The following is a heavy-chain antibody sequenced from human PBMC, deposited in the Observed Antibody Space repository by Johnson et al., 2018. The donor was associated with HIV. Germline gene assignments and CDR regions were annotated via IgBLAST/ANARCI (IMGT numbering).Heavy chain of an antibody. CDR1: EFILSDYY. J-gene: IGHJ3*02. CDR2: ISSSGGTI. V-gene: IGHV3-11*04. CDR3: ARDGRGLDAFDI. Sequence: QVQLVESGGGVVKPGGSLRLSCGASEFILSDYYISWVRQAPEKGLEWISYISSSGGTIFYADSVKGRFTISRDIAKNTLYLQMNSLRAEDTAVYYCARDGRGLDAFDIWGQGTVDTVSS. D-gene: IGHD3/OR15-3a*01.